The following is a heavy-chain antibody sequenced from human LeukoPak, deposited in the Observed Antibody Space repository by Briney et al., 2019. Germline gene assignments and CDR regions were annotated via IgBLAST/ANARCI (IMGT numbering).Heavy chain of an antibody. V-gene: IGHV4-34*01. CDR3: ALSTTRVTTRTLDY. CDR1: GGSFSVYF. CDR2: INRSGTT. D-gene: IGHD4-17*01. Sequence: SETLSLTCAVYGGSFSVYFWSWIRQPPGKGLEWIGEINRSGTTKYNPSLESRVTISVDTSKRQSSLKLSSVTAADTAVYYCALSTTRVTTRTLDYWGQGTLVTVSS. J-gene: IGHJ4*02.